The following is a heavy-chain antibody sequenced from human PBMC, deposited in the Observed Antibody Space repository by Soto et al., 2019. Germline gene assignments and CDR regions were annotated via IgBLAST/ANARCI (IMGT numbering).Heavy chain of an antibody. Sequence: PSETLSLTCAVYGGSFSGYYWSWIRQPPGKGLEWIGEINHSGSTNYNPSLKSRVTISVDTSKNQFSLKLSSVTAADTAVYYCAGTSPEGFGEPPDAFDIWGKGTMVTVSS. V-gene: IGHV4-34*01. CDR2: INHSGST. CDR3: AGTSPEGFGEPPDAFDI. J-gene: IGHJ3*02. D-gene: IGHD3-10*01. CDR1: GGSFSGYY.